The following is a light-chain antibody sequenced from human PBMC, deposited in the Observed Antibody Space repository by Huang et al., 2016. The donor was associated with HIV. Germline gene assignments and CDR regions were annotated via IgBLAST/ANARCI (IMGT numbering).Light chain of an antibody. J-gene: IGKJ5*01. Sequence: DVVMTQYPLSLPVILGQPASISCRSSRNLVHSDGNTYLNWFQQRPGQSPRRLIYKVSNRDSGVPDRCSGSGSGTDFTLKISRVEAEDVGLYYCMQCTHWPPITFGQGTRLEIK. CDR3: MQCTHWPPIT. CDR2: KVS. V-gene: IGKV2-30*02. CDR1: RNLVHSDGNTY.